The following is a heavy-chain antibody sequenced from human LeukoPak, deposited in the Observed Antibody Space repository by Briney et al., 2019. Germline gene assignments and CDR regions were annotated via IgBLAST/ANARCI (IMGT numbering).Heavy chain of an antibody. D-gene: IGHD1-26*01. CDR2: IYPGDSDT. V-gene: IGHV5-51*01. Sequence: GESLKISCKSSGHTFTGYWIGWVRQMPGKGLEWMGIIYPGDSDTRYSPSFQGQVTISADKSITTAYLQWSSLKASDTAMYYCARRGREVSWGQGTLVTVSS. J-gene: IGHJ5*02. CDR1: GHTFTGYW. CDR3: ARRGREVS.